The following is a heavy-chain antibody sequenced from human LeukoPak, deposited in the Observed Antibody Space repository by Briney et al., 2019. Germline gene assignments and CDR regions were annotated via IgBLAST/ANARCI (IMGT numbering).Heavy chain of an antibody. CDR3: ARGCSNYCHWFDP. CDR2: INHSGST. J-gene: IGHJ5*02. Sequence: GSLRLSCAASGFTFSSYSMNWVRQAPGKGLEWIGEINHSGSTNYNPSLKSRVTISVDTSKNQFSLKLSSVTAADTAVYYCARGCSNYCHWFDPWGQGTLVTVSS. V-gene: IGHV4-34*01. CDR1: GFTFSSYS. D-gene: IGHD2-2*01.